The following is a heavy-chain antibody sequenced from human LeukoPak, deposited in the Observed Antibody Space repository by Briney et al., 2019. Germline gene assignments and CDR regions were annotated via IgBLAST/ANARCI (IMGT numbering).Heavy chain of an antibody. CDR2: IYYSGST. J-gene: IGHJ4*02. CDR1: GGSISSSSYY. V-gene: IGHV4-39*01. CDR3: ARVINDHSPFDY. D-gene: IGHD1-14*01. Sequence: SETLSLTCTVSGGSISSSSYYWGWIRQPPGKGLEWIGSIYYSGSTYYNPSLKSRVTISVDTSKNQFSLKLSSVTAADTAVYYCARVINDHSPFDYWGQGTLVTVSS.